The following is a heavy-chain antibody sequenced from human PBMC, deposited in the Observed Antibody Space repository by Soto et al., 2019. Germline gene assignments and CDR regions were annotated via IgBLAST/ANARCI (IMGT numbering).Heavy chain of an antibody. Sequence: QVQLQESGPGLVKPSQTLSLTCTVSGGSISSGGYYWSWIRQHPGKGLEWIGYIYYSGSTYYNPSLKSRVTISVDTSKNQFSLKLSSVTAADTAVYYCARGGTYYDILTGYKNWFDPWGQGTLVTVSS. D-gene: IGHD3-9*01. J-gene: IGHJ5*02. V-gene: IGHV4-31*03. CDR1: GGSISSGGYY. CDR3: ARGGTYYDILTGYKNWFDP. CDR2: IYYSGST.